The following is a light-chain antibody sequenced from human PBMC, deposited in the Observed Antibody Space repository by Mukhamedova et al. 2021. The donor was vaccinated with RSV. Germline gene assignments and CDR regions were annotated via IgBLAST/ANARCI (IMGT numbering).Light chain of an antibody. CDR1: IGDNY. CDR3: GAWDNSLRAVV. J-gene: IGLJ2*01. Sequence: IGDNYVSWYQQFPGTAPKLLVYDNDKRPSGIPDRFSASKSGTSATLAITGLQSGDEADFYCGAWDNSLRAVVIGGGTKLTVL. CDR2: DND. V-gene: IGLV1-51*01.